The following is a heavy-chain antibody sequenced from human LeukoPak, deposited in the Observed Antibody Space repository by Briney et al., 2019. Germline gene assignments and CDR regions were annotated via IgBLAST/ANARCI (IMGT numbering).Heavy chain of an antibody. CDR2: IYYSGST. CDR1: GGSISSSSYY. CDR3: ARQGSGNYLSPVNY. D-gene: IGHD1-26*01. V-gene: IGHV4-39*01. Sequence: PSETLSLTCTVSGGSISSSSYYWGWIRQPPGKGLEWMGNIYYSGSTYYNPTLKSRVTISVDTSKNQFSLKLSSVTAADTAVYYCARQGSGNYLSPVNYWGQGTLVTVSS. J-gene: IGHJ4*02.